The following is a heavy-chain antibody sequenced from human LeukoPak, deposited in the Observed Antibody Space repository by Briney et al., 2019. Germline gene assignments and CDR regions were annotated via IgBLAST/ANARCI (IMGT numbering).Heavy chain of an antibody. CDR1: GDSISGYY. CDR3: ARTTSYYYYGMDV. Sequence: PSETLSLTCTVSGDSISGYYWSWIRQPPGKGLEWIGYIYYSGTTNYNPSLKSRVTISEDTSENQFSLRLSSVTAADTAVCYCARTTSYYYYGMDVWGHGTPVTVSS. J-gene: IGHJ6*02. D-gene: IGHD1-1*01. CDR2: IYYSGTT. V-gene: IGHV4-59*08.